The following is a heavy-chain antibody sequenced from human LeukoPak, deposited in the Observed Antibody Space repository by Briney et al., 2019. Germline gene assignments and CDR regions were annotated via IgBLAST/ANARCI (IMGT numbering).Heavy chain of an antibody. Sequence: GESLKISCKGSGYSFNTYWIGWVRQRPGEALEWMGIIYPGDSEIRYGPSFQGQVTISADKSSRTTYLQGVSLKASDTAIYYCVRRGRYCSGDRCYFLFDYWGQGTLVTVS. V-gene: IGHV5-51*01. CDR1: GYSFNTYW. CDR3: VRRGRYCSGDRCYFLFDY. CDR2: IYPGDSEI. D-gene: IGHD2-15*01. J-gene: IGHJ4*02.